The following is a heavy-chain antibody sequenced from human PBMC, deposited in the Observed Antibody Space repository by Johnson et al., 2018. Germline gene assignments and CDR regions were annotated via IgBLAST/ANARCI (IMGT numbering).Heavy chain of an antibody. V-gene: IGHV3-33*01. Sequence: QVQLVQSGGGVVQPGTSLTLSCATSGVTVTSYTWHWVRQAPGKGLEWVAVIWSDGSQTVYGDSVKGRSTISRDNSNVYLQMNSLRAEDTAVYFCARDRPSSLPNDALDLWGLGTMVTVSS. D-gene: IGHD6-19*01. J-gene: IGHJ3*01. CDR3: ARDRPSSLPNDALDL. CDR1: GVTVTSYT. CDR2: IWSDGSQT.